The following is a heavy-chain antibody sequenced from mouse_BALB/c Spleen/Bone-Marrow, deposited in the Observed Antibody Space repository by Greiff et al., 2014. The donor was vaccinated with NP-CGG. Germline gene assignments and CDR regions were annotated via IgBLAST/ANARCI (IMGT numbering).Heavy chain of an antibody. Sequence: QVPLQQSGGELVKPGGFVKLSCKAFGYTFPRYYLFWGEKRPGQGLWWVGGINPSNGGTNFNERFKSKASLTVDKSSSTAYMQLNSLTSEDSAVYYCTRRSLLSDYYSMDYWGQGTSVTVSS. CDR2: INPSNGGT. V-gene: IGHV1S16*01. CDR3: TRRSLLSDYYSMDY. J-gene: IGHJ4*01. CDR1: GYTFPRYY. D-gene: IGHD2-10*01.